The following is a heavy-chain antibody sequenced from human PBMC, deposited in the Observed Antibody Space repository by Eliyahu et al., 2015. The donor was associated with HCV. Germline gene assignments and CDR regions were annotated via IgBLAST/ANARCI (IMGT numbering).Heavy chain of an antibody. D-gene: IGHD3-10*01. Sequence: EVQLVESGGGLVKPGGSLRLSCAASGFXFSSHSMNWVRQAPGKGLGWVASISGRSRYINTADSVKGRFTISRDNAKNTLSLQMNSLRGEDTAMYYCVREAILGRGRDAFDIWGQGTMVTVSS. V-gene: IGHV3-21*01. CDR3: VREAILGRGRDAFDI. J-gene: IGHJ3*02. CDR1: GFXFSSHS. CDR2: ISGRSRYI.